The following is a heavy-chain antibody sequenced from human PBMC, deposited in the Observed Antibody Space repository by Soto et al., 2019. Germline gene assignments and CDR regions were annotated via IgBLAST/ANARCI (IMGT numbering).Heavy chain of an antibody. Sequence: EVQLLESGGGLVQPGGSLRLSCAASGFTFSSYAMSWVRQAPGKGLEWVSGISWNSGSIGYADSVKGRFTISRDNAKNSLYLQMNSLRAEDTALYYCAKASRGHYYDSSGYFDYWGQGTLVTVSS. J-gene: IGHJ4*02. D-gene: IGHD3-22*01. CDR1: GFTFSSYA. V-gene: IGHV3-9*01. CDR3: AKASRGHYYDSSGYFDY. CDR2: ISWNSGSI.